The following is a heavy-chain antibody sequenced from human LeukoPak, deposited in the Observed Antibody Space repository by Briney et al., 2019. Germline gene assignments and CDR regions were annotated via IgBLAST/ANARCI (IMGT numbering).Heavy chain of an antibody. CDR1: GYTFTGYY. CDR2: INPNSGGT. D-gene: IGHD3-10*01. Sequence: GASVKVSCKASGYTFTGYYMHWVRQAPGQGLEWMGWINPNSGGTNYAQKFQGWVTMTRDTSISTAYMELSRLRSDDTAVYYCARDDGSGSSIPYYFDYWGQGTLVTVSS. J-gene: IGHJ4*02. CDR3: ARDDGSGSSIPYYFDY. V-gene: IGHV1-2*04.